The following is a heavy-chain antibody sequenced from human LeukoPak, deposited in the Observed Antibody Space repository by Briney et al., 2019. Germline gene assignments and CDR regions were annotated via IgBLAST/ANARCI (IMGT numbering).Heavy chain of an antibody. CDR1: RFTFSSYS. CDR2: ISSSNSTI. Sequence: GGSLSLSCAASRFTFSSYSMNWVRQAPGKGLEWVSYISSSNSTIYYADSVKGRFTISRDNAKNSLYLQMNSLRAEDTAVYYCARDLGGYTVTTQSGYWGQGTLVTVSS. V-gene: IGHV3-48*01. J-gene: IGHJ4*02. D-gene: IGHD4-17*01. CDR3: ARDLGGYTVTTQSGY.